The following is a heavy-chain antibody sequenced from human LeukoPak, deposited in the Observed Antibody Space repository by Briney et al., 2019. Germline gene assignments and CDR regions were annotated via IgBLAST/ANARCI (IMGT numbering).Heavy chain of an antibody. CDR3: ARDTYSTGWFDP. Sequence: SETLSLTCTVSGGSISSYYWSWIRQPPGKGLEWIGYIYYSGSTNYNPSLKSRVTISVDTSKNQFSLKLSSVTAADTAVYYCARDTYSTGWFDPWGQGTLVTVSS. CDR2: IYYSGST. J-gene: IGHJ5*02. CDR1: GGSISSYY. D-gene: IGHD4-11*01. V-gene: IGHV4-59*01.